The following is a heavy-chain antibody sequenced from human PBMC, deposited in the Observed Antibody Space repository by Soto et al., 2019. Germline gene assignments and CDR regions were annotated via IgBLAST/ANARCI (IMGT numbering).Heavy chain of an antibody. V-gene: IGHV4-59*08. J-gene: IGHJ4*02. Sequence: TLSLTCTVSGGSSSSYYWSWIRQPPGKGLEWIGYIYYSGSTNYNPSLKSRVTISVDTSKNQFSLKLSSVTAADTAVYYCARRYGGTFDYWGQGTLVTVSS. D-gene: IGHD2-15*01. CDR1: GGSSSSYY. CDR2: IYYSGST. CDR3: ARRYGGTFDY.